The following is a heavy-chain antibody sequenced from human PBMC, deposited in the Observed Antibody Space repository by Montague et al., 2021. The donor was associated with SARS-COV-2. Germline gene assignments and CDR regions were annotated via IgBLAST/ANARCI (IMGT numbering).Heavy chain of an antibody. CDR2: INQRGST. CDR1: GGSISGYY. J-gene: IGHJ4*01. Sequence: SETLSLTCAVYGGSISGYYWSWIRKPPGKKREWIGEINQRGSTKYNRSLKSRVTISVDTSKNQFSLKLSSVTAADTAVYYCARGEYYSGRYGLKYYFDYWAHGT. CDR3: ARGEYYSGRYGLKYYFDY. D-gene: IGHD6-19*01. V-gene: IGHV4-34*01.